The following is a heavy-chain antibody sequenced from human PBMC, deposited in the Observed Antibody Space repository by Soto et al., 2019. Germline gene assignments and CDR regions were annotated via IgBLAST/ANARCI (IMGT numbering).Heavy chain of an antibody. J-gene: IGHJ6*02. D-gene: IGHD4-17*01. V-gene: IGHV4-34*01. CDR2: INHSGST. Sequence: SETLSLTCAVYGGSFSGYYWSWIRQPPGKGLEWIGEINHSGSTNYNPSLKSRVTISVDTSKNQFSLKLSSVTAAHTAVYYCARAPMTTVTTYGMDVWGQGTTVTVSS. CDR1: GGSFSGYY. CDR3: ARAPMTTVTTYGMDV.